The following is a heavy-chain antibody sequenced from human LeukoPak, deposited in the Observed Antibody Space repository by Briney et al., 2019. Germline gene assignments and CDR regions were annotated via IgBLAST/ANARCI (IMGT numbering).Heavy chain of an antibody. J-gene: IGHJ4*02. Sequence: GGSLRLSCAASGFTFSTYTMYWVRHPPGKRLEWVSIIGSSGGGIHYADSVKGRFTISRDNAKNSLYLQMNSLRAEDTAVYYCAREPTGALDYWGQGTLVTVSS. V-gene: IGHV3-21*04. D-gene: IGHD7-27*01. CDR3: AREPTGALDY. CDR2: IGSSGGGI. CDR1: GFTFSTYT.